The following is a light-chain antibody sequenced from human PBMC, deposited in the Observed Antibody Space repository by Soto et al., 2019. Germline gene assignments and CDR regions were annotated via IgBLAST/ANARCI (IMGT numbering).Light chain of an antibody. CDR2: GNS. Sequence: QSVLTQPPSVSGAPGQRVTISCTGSSSNIGAGYDVHWYQQLPGTAPKLLIYGNSNRPSGVPDRFSGSKSGTSASLAITGLQAEDEADYYCQSYDSSLSGFYVFVTGTMVTVL. J-gene: IGLJ1*01. CDR3: QSYDSSLSGFYV. CDR1: SSNIGAGYD. V-gene: IGLV1-40*01.